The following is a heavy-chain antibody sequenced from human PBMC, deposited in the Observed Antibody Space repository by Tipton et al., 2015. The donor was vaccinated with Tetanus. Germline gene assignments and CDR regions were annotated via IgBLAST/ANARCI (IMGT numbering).Heavy chain of an antibody. D-gene: IGHD3-22*01. J-gene: IGHJ6*02. V-gene: IGHV1-8*01. CDR2: MNPNSGNT. CDR1: GYTFTGYD. Sequence: QVQLVQSGAEVKKPGASVKVSCKASGYTFTGYDINWVRQATGQGLEWMGWMNPNSGNTGYAQKFQGRVTMTRDTSISTAYMELSSLRSEDTAVYYCARGGYDSSGYAPDGMDVWGQGTTVTVSS. CDR3: ARGGYDSSGYAPDGMDV.